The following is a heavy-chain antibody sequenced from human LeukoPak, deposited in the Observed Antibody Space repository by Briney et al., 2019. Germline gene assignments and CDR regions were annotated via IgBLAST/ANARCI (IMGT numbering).Heavy chain of an antibody. D-gene: IGHD6-13*01. Sequence: PSETLSLTCAVSGGSISSSNWWSWVRQPPGKGLECIGSVYYSGNTYYNPSLKSRVTISVDTSKNQFSLKLSSVTAADTAVYYCARAVTSSSSWYKWVNWFDPWGQGTLVTVSS. V-gene: IGHV4-4*02. CDR1: GGSISSSNW. J-gene: IGHJ5*02. CDR3: ARAVTSSSSWYKWVNWFDP. CDR2: VYYSGNT.